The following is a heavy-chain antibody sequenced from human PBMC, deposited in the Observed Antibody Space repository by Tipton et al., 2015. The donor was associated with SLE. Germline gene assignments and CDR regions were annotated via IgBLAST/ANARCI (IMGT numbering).Heavy chain of an antibody. CDR1: EFTFSTYS. V-gene: IGHV3-23*01. Sequence: SLRLSCAASEFTFSTYSMHWVRQAPGKGLEWVSGISDSGATTYYADSVKGRFTISRDNSKNTLHLQMNSVTAEDTAVYYCAKLAEQLDTGWFQHWGQGTLVTVSS. D-gene: IGHD6-6*01. J-gene: IGHJ1*01. CDR3: AKLAEQLDTGWFQH. CDR2: ISDSGATT.